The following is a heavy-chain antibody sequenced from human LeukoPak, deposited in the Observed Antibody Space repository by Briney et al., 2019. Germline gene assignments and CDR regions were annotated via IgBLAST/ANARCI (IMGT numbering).Heavy chain of an antibody. D-gene: IGHD6-6*01. CDR1: GDSISSNTYY. CDR3: ARTSIAARRANAFDI. CDR2: VYYTGST. J-gene: IGHJ3*02. Sequence: PSETLSLTCTVSGDSISSNTYYWGWIRQPPGKGLEWIGTVYYTGSTYYNLSLKSRVAISVDTSKNQFSLKLNSVTAADTAVYYCARTSIAARRANAFDIWGQGTMVTVSS. V-gene: IGHV4-39*01.